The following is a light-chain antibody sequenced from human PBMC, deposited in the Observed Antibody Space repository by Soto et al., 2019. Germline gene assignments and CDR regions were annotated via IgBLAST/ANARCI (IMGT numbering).Light chain of an antibody. V-gene: IGKV1-39*01. CDR2: AAS. CDR3: QQSYSNPHT. Sequence: DIQMTQSPSSLSASVGDRVTITCRASQSISSYLNWYQQKPGKAPKLLIYAASSLQRGVPSRFSGSGSGTDFTLTISSLQPEDFATYYCQQSYSNPHTFGQGTKLEIK. J-gene: IGKJ2*01. CDR1: QSISSY.